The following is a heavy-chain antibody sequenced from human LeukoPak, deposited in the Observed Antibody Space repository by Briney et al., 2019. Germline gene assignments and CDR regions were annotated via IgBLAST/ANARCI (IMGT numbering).Heavy chain of an antibody. CDR3: ARAVVFPYYGSWYYDY. D-gene: IGHD6-13*01. Sequence: GGSLRLSCAASGFTFSSYGMHWVRQAPGKGLEWVAVISYDGSNKYYADSVKGRFTISRDNAKNSLYLQMNSLRAEDTAVYYCARAVVFPYYGSWYYDYWGQGTLVTVSS. J-gene: IGHJ4*02. CDR1: GFTFSSYG. V-gene: IGHV3-30*03. CDR2: ISYDGSNK.